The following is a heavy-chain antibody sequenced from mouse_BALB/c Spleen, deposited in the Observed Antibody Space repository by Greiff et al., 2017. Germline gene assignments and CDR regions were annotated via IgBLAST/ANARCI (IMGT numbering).Heavy chain of an antibody. V-gene: IGHV7-3*02. CDR1: GFTFTDYY. CDR3: ARTPVVFDY. D-gene: IGHD1-1*01. CDR2: IRNKANGYTT. J-gene: IGHJ2*01. Sequence: EVKLMESGGGLVQPGGSLRLSCATSGFTFTDYYMSWVRQPPGKALEWLGFIRNKANGYTTEYSASVKGRFTISRDNSQSILYLQMNTLRAEDSATYYCARTPVVFDYWGQGTTLTVSS.